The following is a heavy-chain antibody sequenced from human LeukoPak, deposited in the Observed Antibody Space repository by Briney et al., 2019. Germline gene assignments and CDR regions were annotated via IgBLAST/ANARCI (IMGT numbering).Heavy chain of an antibody. D-gene: IGHD6-19*01. J-gene: IGHJ4*02. Sequence: GESLKIPCTASGYSFSKYWIGWVRQTPGKGLEWMGFIYSDESLIRYSPSFEGQVTISADKSISTAYLQWSSLKASDTAMYYCARGASLSIAVAAVLDYWGQGTLVTVSS. CDR3: ARGASLSIAVAAVLDY. V-gene: IGHV5-51*01. CDR1: GYSFSKYW. CDR2: IYSDESLI.